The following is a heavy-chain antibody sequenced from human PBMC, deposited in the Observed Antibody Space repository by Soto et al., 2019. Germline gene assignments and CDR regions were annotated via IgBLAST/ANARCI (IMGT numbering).Heavy chain of an antibody. D-gene: IGHD4-17*01. CDR3: ARADYGGREGNFDY. Sequence: ASVKVSCKASGGTFSSYAISWVRQAPGQGREWMGGIIPIFGTANYAQKFQGRVTITADESTSTAYMELSSLRSEDTAVYYCARADYGGREGNFDYWGQGTLVTVAS. V-gene: IGHV1-69*13. J-gene: IGHJ4*02. CDR1: GGTFSSYA. CDR2: IIPIFGTA.